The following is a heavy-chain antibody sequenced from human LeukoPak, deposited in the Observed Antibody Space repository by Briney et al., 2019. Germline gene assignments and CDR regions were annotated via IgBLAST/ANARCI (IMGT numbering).Heavy chain of an antibody. CDR3: ARMVSSWLHFDY. CDR1: GGSISSYY. CDR2: IYYSGST. V-gene: IGHV4-59*01. D-gene: IGHD6-13*01. Sequence: SETLSLTCTVSGGSISSYYWSWIRQPPGKGLVWIGYIYYSGSTNYNPSLKSRVTISVDTSKDQFSLKLSSVTAADTAVYYCARMVSSWLHFDYWGQGTLVTVSS. J-gene: IGHJ4*02.